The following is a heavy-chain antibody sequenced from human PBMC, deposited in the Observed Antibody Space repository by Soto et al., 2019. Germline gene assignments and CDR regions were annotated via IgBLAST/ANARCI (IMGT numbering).Heavy chain of an antibody. D-gene: IGHD3-22*01. CDR2: IIPIFGTA. Sequence: SVKVSCKASGGTFSSYAISWVRQAPGQGLEWMGGIIPIFGTANYAQKFQGRVTITADESTSTAYMELSSLRSEDTAVYYCARRYYYDSSGYANFQHWGQGTLFAVSS. CDR1: GGTFSSYA. J-gene: IGHJ1*01. CDR3: ARRYYYDSSGYANFQH. V-gene: IGHV1-69*13.